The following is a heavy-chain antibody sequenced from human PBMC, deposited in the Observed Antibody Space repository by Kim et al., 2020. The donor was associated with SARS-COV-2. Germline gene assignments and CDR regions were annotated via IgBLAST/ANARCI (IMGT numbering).Heavy chain of an antibody. D-gene: IGHD2-2*01. J-gene: IGHJ6*02. Sequence: GGSLRLSCAASGFTFSSYSMNWVRQAPGKGLEWVSYISSSSSTIYYADSVKGRFTISRDNAKNSLYLQMNSLRDEDTAVYYCARLTDCSSTSCYFSSFYCYYGMDVWGQGTTVTVSS. CDR3: ARLTDCSSTSCYFSSFYCYYGMDV. V-gene: IGHV3-48*02. CDR1: GFTFSSYS. CDR2: ISSSSSTI.